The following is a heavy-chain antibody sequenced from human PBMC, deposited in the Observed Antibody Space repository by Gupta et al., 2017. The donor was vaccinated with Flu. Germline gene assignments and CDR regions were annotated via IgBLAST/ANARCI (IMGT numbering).Heavy chain of an antibody. Sequence: QVQLVQSGAAVKTPGASVKVSCKASGYTFPGYYMHWVRQAPGPGLEWMGWINPNSGGTNYARKFQGRVTMTRDTSISTAYMELSRLRSDDTAVYYCAREGLGYCSGGSCYRVHWFDPWGQGTLVTVSS. CDR1: GYTFPGYY. V-gene: IGHV1-2*02. J-gene: IGHJ5*02. CDR2: INPNSGGT. CDR3: AREGLGYCSGGSCYRVHWFDP. D-gene: IGHD2-15*01.